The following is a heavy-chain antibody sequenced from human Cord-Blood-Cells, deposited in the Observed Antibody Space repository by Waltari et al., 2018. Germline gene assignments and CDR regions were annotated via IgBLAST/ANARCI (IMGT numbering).Heavy chain of an antibody. D-gene: IGHD3-3*01. V-gene: IGHV3-48*03. J-gene: IGHJ4*02. Sequence: EVQLVESGGGWVQPGGSLRLSCAASGFTFSSYEMNWVRQAPGKGLEWVSYISSRCSTIYYADSVKGRFTISRDNAKNSLYLQMNSLRAEDTAVYYCARGGRITIFGVPLFDYWGQGTLVTVSS. CDR1: GFTFSSYE. CDR3: ARGGRITIFGVPLFDY. CDR2: ISSRCSTI.